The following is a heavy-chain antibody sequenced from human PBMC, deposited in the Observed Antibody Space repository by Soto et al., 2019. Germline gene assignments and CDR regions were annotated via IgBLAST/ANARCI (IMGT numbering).Heavy chain of an antibody. CDR3: GRLNQDDYNRNRDWFDP. CDR2: ISYGGTA. D-gene: IGHD1-20*01. CDR1: GGSVNSGTSY. Sequence: QLQLQESGPGLVKPSETLSLACTVSGGSVNSGTSYWAWLRQPPGKGLEWIGLISYGGTAFSSVSLNGRGTRSVDTSKNQFSLKLSSVTAADTAVYYCGRLNQDDYNRNRDWFDPWGQGSLVTVSS. V-gene: IGHV4-39*01. J-gene: IGHJ5*02.